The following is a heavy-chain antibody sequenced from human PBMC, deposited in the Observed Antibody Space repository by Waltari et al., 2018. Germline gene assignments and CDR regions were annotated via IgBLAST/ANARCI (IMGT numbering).Heavy chain of an antibody. CDR1: GGSISSYY. J-gene: IGHJ6*03. CDR3: AREARYSSGWYGLEYYYYYMDV. CDR2: IYYSGST. D-gene: IGHD6-19*01. V-gene: IGHV4-59*01. Sequence: QVQLQESGSGLVKPSETLSLTCTVSGGSISSYYWSWIRQPPGKGLAWIGYIYYSGSTNYNPSLKSRVTISVDTSKNQFSLKLSSVTAADTAVYYCAREARYSSGWYGLEYYYYYMDVWGKGTTVTVSS.